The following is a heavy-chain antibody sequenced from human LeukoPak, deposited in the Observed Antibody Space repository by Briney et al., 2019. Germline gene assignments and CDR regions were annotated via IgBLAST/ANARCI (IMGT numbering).Heavy chain of an antibody. CDR2: IRSKAYGGTT. V-gene: IGHV3-49*04. J-gene: IGHJ6*03. CDR1: GFTFGDYA. Sequence: GGSLRLSCTASGFTFGDYAMSWVRQAPGKGLEWVGFIRSKAYGGTTEYAASVKGRFTISRDDSKSIAYLQMNSLKTEDTAVYYCAREGFVVVPAGTAYYMDVWGKGTTVTVSS. CDR3: AREGFVVVPAGTAYYMDV. D-gene: IGHD2-2*01.